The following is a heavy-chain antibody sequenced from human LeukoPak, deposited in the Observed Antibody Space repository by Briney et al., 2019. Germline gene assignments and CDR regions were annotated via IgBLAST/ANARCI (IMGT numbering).Heavy chain of an antibody. D-gene: IGHD3-22*01. CDR2: IYTSGST. V-gene: IGHV4-61*02. J-gene: IGHJ5*02. Sequence: SETLSLTCTVSGGSISSGSYYWSWIRQPAGKGLEWIGRIYTSGSTNYNPSLKSRVTISVDTSKNQFSLKLSSVTAADTAVYYCAREREYYYDSSGRGTFDPWGQGTLVTVSS. CDR3: AREREYYYDSSGRGTFDP. CDR1: GGSISSGSYY.